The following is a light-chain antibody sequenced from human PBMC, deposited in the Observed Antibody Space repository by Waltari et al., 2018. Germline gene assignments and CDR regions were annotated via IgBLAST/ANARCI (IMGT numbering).Light chain of an antibody. CDR3: QQSYTSPRT. CDR2: AAS. Sequence: DIQMTQSPSSLSASVGDRVTISCRSSQIISTHLNWYQQRPGKAPKLLIYAASSLQSGVPSRFSGGRSGTAFTLTISRLQPEDFATYYCQQSYTSPRTFGQGTKVEIK. V-gene: IGKV1-39*01. CDR1: QIISTH. J-gene: IGKJ1*01.